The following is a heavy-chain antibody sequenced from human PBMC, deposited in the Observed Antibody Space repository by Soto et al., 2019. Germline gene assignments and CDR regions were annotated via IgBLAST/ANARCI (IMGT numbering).Heavy chain of an antibody. V-gene: IGHV4-39*07. Sequence: SETLSLTCTVSSGSIRSTIYSWDWIRQPPGKGLEWIGSIFYSGSTYYNPSLKSRVTISVDTSKNQFSLKLSSVTAADTAVYYCARVWGGAFDIWGQGTMVT. J-gene: IGHJ3*02. D-gene: IGHD3-10*01. CDR2: IFYSGST. CDR3: ARVWGGAFDI. CDR1: SGSIRSTIYS.